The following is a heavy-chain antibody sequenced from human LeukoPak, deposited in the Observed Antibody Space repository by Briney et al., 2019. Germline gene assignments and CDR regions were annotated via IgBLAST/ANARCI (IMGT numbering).Heavy chain of an antibody. J-gene: IGHJ5*02. CDR3: ARDLVNP. Sequence: PGGSLRLSCAASGFPFSNNAMTWVRQAPGKGLEWVAVISYDGSNKYYADSVKGRFTISRDNSKNTLYLQMNSLRAEDTAVYYCARDLVNPWGQGTLVTVSS. CDR2: ISYDGSNK. D-gene: IGHD2-21*01. CDR1: GFPFSNNA. V-gene: IGHV3-30*19.